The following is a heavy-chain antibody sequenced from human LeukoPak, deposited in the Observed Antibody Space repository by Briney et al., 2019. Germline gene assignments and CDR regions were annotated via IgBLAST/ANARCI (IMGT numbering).Heavy chain of an antibody. D-gene: IGHD4-23*01. CDR1: GDSISSFF. CDR2: IYYSGIT. Sequence: PSETLSLTCTVSGDSISSFFWSWIRQPPGKGLEWIAFIYYSGITSYNPSLKSRVTISVDTSKNQFSLELSSVTAADTAVYYCARHWSPNYYGGYYSYWFDPWGQGTLVTVSS. V-gene: IGHV4-59*08. J-gene: IGHJ5*02. CDR3: ARHWSPNYYGGYYSYWFDP.